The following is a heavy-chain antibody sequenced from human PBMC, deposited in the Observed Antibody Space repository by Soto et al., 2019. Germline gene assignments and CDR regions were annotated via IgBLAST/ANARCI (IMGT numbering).Heavy chain of an antibody. J-gene: IGHJ4*02. V-gene: IGHV5-51*01. D-gene: IGHD1-1*01. Sequence: GESLKVSCKASGYRFTSSWIGWVRQMPGKGLEWMGIIYPGDSDTRYRPSFQGQVTISADKSSSTAYLQWNSLQASDTAMYYCARLPGIVAPGTVFLDNWGQGTMVTVSS. CDR2: IYPGDSDT. CDR1: GYRFTSSW. CDR3: ARLPGIVAPGTVFLDN.